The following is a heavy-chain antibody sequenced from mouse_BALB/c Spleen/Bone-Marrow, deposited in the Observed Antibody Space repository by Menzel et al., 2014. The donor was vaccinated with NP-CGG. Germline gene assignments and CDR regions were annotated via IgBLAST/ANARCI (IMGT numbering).Heavy chain of an antibody. CDR2: IDPANGNT. CDR3: ARSGGHGNYLAWFAY. D-gene: IGHD2-1*01. CDR1: GFNIKDTY. J-gene: IGHJ3*01. V-gene: IGHV14-3*02. Sequence: DVKLVESGAELVKPGASVKLSCTASGFNIKDTYMHWVKQRPEQGLEWIGRIDPANGNTKYDPKFQGKATITADTSSNTAYLQLSSLTSEDTAVYYCARSGGHGNYLAWFAYWGQGTLVTVSA.